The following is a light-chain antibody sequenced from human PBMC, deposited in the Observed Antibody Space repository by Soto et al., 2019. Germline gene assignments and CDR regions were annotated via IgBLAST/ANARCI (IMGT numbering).Light chain of an antibody. Sequence: IRITESPSTLSASVGDTVTVTCRASQSVSGWLAWYQQKPGEAPKLLIYDASALPRGVPSRFSGSGSGTKFTLTIASLQPDDVATDYCQQYETFSGTFGPGTKVDIK. J-gene: IGKJ1*01. CDR1: QSVSGW. CDR3: QQYETFSGT. CDR2: DAS. V-gene: IGKV1-5*01.